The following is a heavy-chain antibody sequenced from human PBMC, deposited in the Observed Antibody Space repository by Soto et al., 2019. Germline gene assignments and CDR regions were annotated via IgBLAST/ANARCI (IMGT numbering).Heavy chain of an antibody. D-gene: IGHD3-10*01. CDR3: ARIDPGYYFDY. CDR1: GFTVSSNY. J-gene: IGHJ4*02. V-gene: IGHV3-66*01. Sequence: EVQLVESGGGLVQPGGSLRLSCAASGFTVSSNYMSWVRQAPGKGLEWVSVIYSGGSTYYADSVKGRFTISRVNSKNTLYLQMNSLSAEDTAVYYCARIDPGYYFDYWGQGTLVTVSS. CDR2: IYSGGST.